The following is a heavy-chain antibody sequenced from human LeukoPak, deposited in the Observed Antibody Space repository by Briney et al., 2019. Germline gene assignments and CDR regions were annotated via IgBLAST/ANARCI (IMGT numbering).Heavy chain of an antibody. Sequence: GGSLRLSCAASGFTFSSYAMSWVRQAPGKGLEWVSSISSSSSYIYYADSVKGRFTISRDNAKNSLYLQMNSLRAEDTAVYYCARALVLGSIGYWYFDLWGRGTLVTVSS. CDR2: ISSSSSYI. J-gene: IGHJ2*01. V-gene: IGHV3-21*01. CDR3: ARALVLGSIGYWYFDL. CDR1: GFTFSSYA. D-gene: IGHD3-10*01.